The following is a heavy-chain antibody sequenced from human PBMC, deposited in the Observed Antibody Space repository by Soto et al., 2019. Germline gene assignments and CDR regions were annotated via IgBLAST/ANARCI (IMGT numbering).Heavy chain of an antibody. CDR2: INDSGST. V-gene: IGHV4-34*01. Sequence: PSETLSLTCAVYGVSFSCYYWSWIRQAPGKGLEWIGEINDSGSTNYNPSLKSRVTISLDTSKKQFFLRLSSVTAADTAVYFCARGKEDFDYVWGTYRPFDPWGQGTLVTVSS. CDR1: GVSFSCYY. CDR3: ARGKEDFDYVWGTYRPFDP. J-gene: IGHJ5*02. D-gene: IGHD3-16*02.